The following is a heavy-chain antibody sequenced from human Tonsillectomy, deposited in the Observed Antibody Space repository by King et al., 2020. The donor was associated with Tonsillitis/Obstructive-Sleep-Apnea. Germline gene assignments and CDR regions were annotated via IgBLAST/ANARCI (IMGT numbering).Heavy chain of an antibody. CDR2: INHSGST. CDR3: ARGASFGVLVQEHYYYYMDV. CDR1: GGSFSGDY. Sequence: VQLQQWGAGLLKPSETLSLTCAVYGGSFSGDYWSWIRQPPGKGLEWIGEINHSGSTNYNPSLKSRVTISVDTSKNQFSLKLSSVTAADTAVYYCARGASFGVLVQEHYYYYMDVWGKGTTVIVS. D-gene: IGHD3-3*01. J-gene: IGHJ6*03. V-gene: IGHV4-34*01.